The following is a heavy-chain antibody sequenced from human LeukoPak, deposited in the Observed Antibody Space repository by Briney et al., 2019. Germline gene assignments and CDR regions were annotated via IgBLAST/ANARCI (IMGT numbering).Heavy chain of an antibody. CDR1: GGSISSYY. CDR3: ARGLTTVTMGWFDP. V-gene: IGHV4-34*01. J-gene: IGHJ5*02. Sequence: PSETLSLTCTVSGGSISSYYWSWIRQPPGKGLEWIGEINHSGSTNYNPSLKSRVTISVDTSKNQFSLKLSSVTAADTAVYYCARGLTTVTMGWFDPWGQGTLVTVSS. CDR2: INHSGST. D-gene: IGHD4-17*01.